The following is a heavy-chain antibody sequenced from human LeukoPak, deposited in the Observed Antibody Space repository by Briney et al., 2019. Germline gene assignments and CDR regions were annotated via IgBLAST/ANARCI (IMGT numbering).Heavy chain of an antibody. V-gene: IGHV1-8*03. J-gene: IGHJ3*02. CDR1: GYTFTSYD. Sequence: SVKVSCNASGYTFTSYDINWVRQATGQGLEWMGWMNPNSGNTGYAQKFQGRVTITRNHSISTAYMELSSLRSEDTAVYYCARVGYDSSGYYYLFIWGQGTMVTVSS. CDR2: MNPNSGNT. D-gene: IGHD3-22*01. CDR3: ARVGYDSSGYYYLFI.